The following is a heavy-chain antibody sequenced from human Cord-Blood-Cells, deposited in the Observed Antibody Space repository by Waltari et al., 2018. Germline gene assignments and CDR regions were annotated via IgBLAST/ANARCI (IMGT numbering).Heavy chain of an antibody. Sequence: QVQLVQSGAEVKKPGASVTVSCKASGYTFTGYYMHWVRQAPGQGLEWMGWINPNSGGTNYAQKFQGRVTMTRDTSISTAYMELSRLRSDDTAVYYCARAHLNYDFWSGYADYWGQGTLVTVSS. CDR1: GYTFTGYY. CDR2: INPNSGGT. D-gene: IGHD3-3*01. J-gene: IGHJ4*02. CDR3: ARAHLNYDFWSGYADY. V-gene: IGHV1-2*02.